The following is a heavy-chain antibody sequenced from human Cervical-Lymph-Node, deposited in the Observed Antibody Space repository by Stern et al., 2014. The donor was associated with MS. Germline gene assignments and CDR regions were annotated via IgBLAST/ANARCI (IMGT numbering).Heavy chain of an antibody. CDR2: ISAYNGNT. D-gene: IGHD5-24*01. J-gene: IGHJ5*02. CDR1: GYTFSSLG. Sequence: QMQLGQSGAEVKKPGASVKVSCKASGYTFSSLGISWVRQAPGQGLEWMGWISAYNGNTSYTQRLQGRVTLTTDTSTSTAYMELRSLTSDDTAVYYCASGSLEGFDPWGQGTLVTVSS. CDR3: ASGSLEGFDP. V-gene: IGHV1-18*01.